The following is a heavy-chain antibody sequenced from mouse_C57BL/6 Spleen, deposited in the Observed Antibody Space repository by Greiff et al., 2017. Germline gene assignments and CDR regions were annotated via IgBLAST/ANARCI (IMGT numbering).Heavy chain of an antibody. V-gene: IGHV1-50*01. CDR3: ARSDSNYFYFDY. CDR2: IDPSDSYT. D-gene: IGHD2-5*01. CDR1: GYTFTSYW. J-gene: IGHJ2*01. Sequence: VQLQQPGAELVKPGASVKLSCKASGYTFTSYWMQWVKQRPGQGLEWIGEIDPSDSYTNYNQKFKGKATLTVDTSSSTAYMQLSSLTSEDSAVYYCARSDSNYFYFDYWGQGTTLTVSS.